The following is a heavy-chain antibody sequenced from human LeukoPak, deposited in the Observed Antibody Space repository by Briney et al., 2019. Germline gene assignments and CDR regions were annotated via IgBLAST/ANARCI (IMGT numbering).Heavy chain of an antibody. V-gene: IGHV3-33*06. CDR3: AKDITMVRGVISSLDY. Sequence: GRSLRLSCAASGFTFNIYAMHWVRQAPGQGLEWVAIIYYDGSVIYYADSVKGRFTISRDNSKNAVYLLMNRLRADDTAVYYCAKDITMVRGVISSLDYWGQGTLVTVSS. CDR1: GFTFNIYA. J-gene: IGHJ4*02. CDR2: IYYDGSVI. D-gene: IGHD3-10*01.